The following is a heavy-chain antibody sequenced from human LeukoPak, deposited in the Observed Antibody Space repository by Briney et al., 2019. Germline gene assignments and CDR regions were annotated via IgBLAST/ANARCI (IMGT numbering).Heavy chain of an antibody. CDR2: ISGSGGST. CDR3: APSSGYYWVDY. CDR1: GFTFSSYA. D-gene: IGHD3-22*01. J-gene: IGHJ4*02. V-gene: IGHV3-23*01. Sequence: GGSLRLSCAASGFTFSSYAMSWVRQAPGKGLEGVSAISGSGGSTYYADSVKGRFTISRDNSKNTLYLQMHSLRAEDTAVYYCAPSSGYYWVDYWGQGTLVTVSS.